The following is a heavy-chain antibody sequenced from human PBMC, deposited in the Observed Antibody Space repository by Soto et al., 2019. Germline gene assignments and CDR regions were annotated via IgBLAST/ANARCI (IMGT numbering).Heavy chain of an antibody. CDR3: ARATYYYDSSGYPYFDY. CDR1: GYTFTSYD. D-gene: IGHD3-22*01. J-gene: IGHJ4*02. CDR2: MNPNSGNT. V-gene: IGHV1-8*01. Sequence: GASVKVSCKASGYTFTSYDINWVRQASGQGLEWMGWMNPNSGNTGYAQKFQGRVTMTRNTSINTAYMELSSLRSEDTAVYFCARATYYYDSSGYPYFDYWGQGTLVTVS.